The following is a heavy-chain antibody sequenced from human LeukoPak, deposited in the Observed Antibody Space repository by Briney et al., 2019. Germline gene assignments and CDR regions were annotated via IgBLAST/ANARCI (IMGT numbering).Heavy chain of an antibody. V-gene: IGHV1-69*06. CDR3: ARQGYSGHSQGAADY. CDR1: GGTFSNYG. Sequence: SVKVSCKASGGTFSNYGISWVRQAPGQGLEWMGGIIPIFETSNYAQKFQDRVTITADKSTSTAYMELSSLRSEDTAVYYCARQGYSGHSQGAADYWGQGTLVTVSS. CDR2: IIPIFETS. J-gene: IGHJ4*02. D-gene: IGHD4-23*01.